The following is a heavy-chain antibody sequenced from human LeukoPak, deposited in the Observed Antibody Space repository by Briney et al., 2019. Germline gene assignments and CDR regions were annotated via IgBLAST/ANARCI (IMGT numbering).Heavy chain of an antibody. D-gene: IGHD5-12*01. V-gene: IGHV1-8*03. CDR1: GYTFTTHD. Sequence: GASVKVSCKASGYTFTTHDVNWVRQAPGQGLEWMGWMNPYTAKTGYAQNFQGRVTITRNTSTSTAYMEPSSLRSEDTAVYYCASGEYGGYGYYGVDVWGQGTTVIVSS. CDR2: MNPYTAKT. J-gene: IGHJ6*02. CDR3: ASGEYGGYGYYGVDV.